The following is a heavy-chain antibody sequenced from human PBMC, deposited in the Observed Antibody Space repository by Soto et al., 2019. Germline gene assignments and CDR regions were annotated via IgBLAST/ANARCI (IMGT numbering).Heavy chain of an antibody. V-gene: IGHV3-21*01. Sequence: NPGGSLRLSCAASGFTFSSYSMNWVRQAPGKGLEWVSSISSSSSYIYYADSVKGRFTISRDNAKNSLYLQMNSLRAEDTAVYYCARDPGVVVVAAPRYLFFDYWGQGTLVTVSS. CDR2: ISSSSSYI. J-gene: IGHJ4*02. CDR3: ARDPGVVVVAAPRYLFFDY. D-gene: IGHD2-15*01. CDR1: GFTFSSYS.